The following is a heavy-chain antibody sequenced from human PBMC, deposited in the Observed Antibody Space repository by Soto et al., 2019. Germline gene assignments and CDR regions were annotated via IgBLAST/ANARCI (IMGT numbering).Heavy chain of an antibody. Sequence: QLQLQESGPGLVKPSETLSLTCTVSGGSISSSSYYWGWIRQPPGKGLEWIGSIYYSGSTYYNPSLKSRVTISVDTSKNQFSLKLSSVTAADTAVYYCARYGDYDSGLDYWGQGTLVTVSS. CDR2: IYYSGST. CDR3: ARYGDYDSGLDY. CDR1: GGSISSSSYY. V-gene: IGHV4-39*01. J-gene: IGHJ4*02. D-gene: IGHD3-22*01.